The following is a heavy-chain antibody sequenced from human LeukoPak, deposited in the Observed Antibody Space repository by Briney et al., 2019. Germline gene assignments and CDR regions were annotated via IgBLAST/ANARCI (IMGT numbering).Heavy chain of an antibody. J-gene: IGHJ4*02. CDR3: AREGGYFDY. Sequence: SETLSLTCAVSGGSISSGGYSWSWIRQPPGTGLEWIGYIHHSGSTYYNPSLKSRVTISVDRSKNQFSLKLSSVTAADTAVYYCAREGGYFDYWGQGTLVTVSS. CDR1: GGSISSGGYS. D-gene: IGHD3-16*01. CDR2: IHHSGST. V-gene: IGHV4-30-2*01.